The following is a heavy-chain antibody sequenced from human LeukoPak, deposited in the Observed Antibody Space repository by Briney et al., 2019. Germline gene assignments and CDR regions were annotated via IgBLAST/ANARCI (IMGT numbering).Heavy chain of an antibody. CDR2: INPNSGGT. J-gene: IGHJ4*02. CDR3: ARVRYSSGWSGYFDY. V-gene: IGHV1-2*02. D-gene: IGHD6-19*01. CDR1: GYTFTGYY. Sequence: ASVKVSCKASGYTFTGYYMHWVRPAPGQGLEWMGWINPNSGGTNYAQKFQGRVTMTRDTSISTAYMELSRLRSDDTAVYYCARVRYSSGWSGYFDYWGQGTLVTVSS.